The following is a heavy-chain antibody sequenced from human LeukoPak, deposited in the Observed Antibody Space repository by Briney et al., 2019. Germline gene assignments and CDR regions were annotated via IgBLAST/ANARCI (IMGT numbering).Heavy chain of an antibody. CDR2: ITWDSETT. D-gene: IGHD1-14*01. CDR3: AKDRATGFNYFDS. J-gene: IGHJ4*01. V-gene: IGHV3-43*01. CDR1: GFTFDDYT. Sequence: GGSLRLSCAASGFTFDDYTMHWVRQTPGKGLEWVSLITWDSETTFYADSVKGRFTISRDNSKYSLFLQMNSLRIEGTALYFCAKDRATGFNYFDSWGHGTLVTVSS.